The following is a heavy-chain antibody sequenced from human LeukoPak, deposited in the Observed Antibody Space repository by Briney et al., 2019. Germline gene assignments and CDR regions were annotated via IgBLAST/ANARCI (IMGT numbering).Heavy chain of an antibody. CDR1: GFTFSSYS. CDR2: ISPTSSTI. Sequence: GGSLRLSCAASGFTFSSYSMNWVRQAPGEGLEWVSYISPTSSTIHYVDSVKGRFTISRDNAKNSLYLQMNSLRAEDTAVYYCAELGITMIGGVWGKGTTVTISS. D-gene: IGHD3-10*02. J-gene: IGHJ6*04. V-gene: IGHV3-48*01. CDR3: AELGITMIGGV.